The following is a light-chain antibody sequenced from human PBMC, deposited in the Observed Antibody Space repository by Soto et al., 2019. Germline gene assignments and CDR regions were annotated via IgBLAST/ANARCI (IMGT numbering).Light chain of an antibody. J-gene: IGKJ4*01. CDR3: QQSFNTLT. CDR2: SAS. Sequence: DIQITQSPSSLSASVGDRVTITCRASHSISTYLSWYQHRPGKAPKLLIYSASTLQSGVPPRFSGSGSVTDFTLTISSLQPEDFATYYGQQSFNTLTFGGGTKVEI. CDR1: HSISTY. V-gene: IGKV1-39*01.